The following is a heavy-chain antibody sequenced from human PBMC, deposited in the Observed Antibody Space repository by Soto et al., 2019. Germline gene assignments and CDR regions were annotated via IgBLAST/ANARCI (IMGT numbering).Heavy chain of an antibody. CDR3: ARAGGVRYFDWLYYYYGMDV. V-gene: IGHV1-69*02. J-gene: IGHJ6*02. CDR2: IIPILGIA. Sequence: QVQLVQSGAEVKKPGSSVKVSCEASGGTFSSYTISWVRQAPGQGLEWMGRIIPILGIANYAQKFQGRVTITADKSTSTAYMELSSLRSEDTAVYYCARAGGVRYFDWLYYYYGMDVWGQGTTVTVSS. D-gene: IGHD3-9*01. CDR1: GGTFSSYT.